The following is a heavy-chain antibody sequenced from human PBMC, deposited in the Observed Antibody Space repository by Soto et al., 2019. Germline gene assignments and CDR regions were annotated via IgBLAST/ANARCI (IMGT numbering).Heavy chain of an antibody. D-gene: IGHD5-12*01. CDR1: GGSISSYY. CDR3: ARGAKWLRSNWFDP. CDR2: IYYSGST. Sequence: SETLSLTCTVSGGSISSYYWSWIRQPPGKGLEWIGYIYYSGSTNYNPSLKSRVTISVDTSKNQFSLKLSSVTAADTAVYYCARGAKWLRSNWFDPWGQGTLVTVSS. J-gene: IGHJ5*02. V-gene: IGHV4-59*01.